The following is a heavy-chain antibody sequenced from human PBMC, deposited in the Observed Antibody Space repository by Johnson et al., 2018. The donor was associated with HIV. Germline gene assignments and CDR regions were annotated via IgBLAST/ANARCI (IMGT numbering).Heavy chain of an antibody. CDR3: AKLYSSSEDPYLDAFDI. V-gene: IGHV3-30*02. CDR2: IWYDGSNE. D-gene: IGHD6-13*01. Sequence: QVQLVESGGGVVQPGGSLRLSCAASGFTFSDYGMHWVRQAPGKGLEWVAVIWYDGSNEYYADSVKGRFTISRDNSKNTLYLQMNSLRAEDTAVYYCAKLYSSSEDPYLDAFDIWGQGTMVTVSS. J-gene: IGHJ3*02. CDR1: GFTFSDYG.